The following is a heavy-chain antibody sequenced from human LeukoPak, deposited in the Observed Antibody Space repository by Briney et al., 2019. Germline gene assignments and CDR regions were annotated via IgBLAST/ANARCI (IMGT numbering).Heavy chain of an antibody. D-gene: IGHD1-26*01. J-gene: IGHJ4*02. V-gene: IGHV1-18*01. Sequence: GASVKVSCKASGYTFTSYGISWVRQAPGQGLEGMGWISAYNGNTNYAQKLQGRVTMTTDTSTSTAYMELRSLRSDDTAVYYCARGSGSGSYYRGDYFDYWGQGTLVTVSS. CDR1: GYTFTSYG. CDR3: ARGSGSGSYYRGDYFDY. CDR2: ISAYNGNT.